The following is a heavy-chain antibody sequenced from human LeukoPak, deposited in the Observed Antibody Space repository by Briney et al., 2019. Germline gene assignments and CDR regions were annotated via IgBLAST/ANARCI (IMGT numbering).Heavy chain of an antibody. Sequence: GGSLRLSCAVSGFTVSSSYMSWVRQAPGKGLEWVSFIYSGGNTYYTDSVKGRFTISRDNSKNTLYLQMNSLRAEDTAVYYCARRVTTGSYFGLWGRGTLVTVSS. CDR1: GFTVSSSY. CDR3: ARRVTTGSYFGL. CDR2: IYSGGNT. J-gene: IGHJ2*01. D-gene: IGHD1-14*01. V-gene: IGHV3-66*01.